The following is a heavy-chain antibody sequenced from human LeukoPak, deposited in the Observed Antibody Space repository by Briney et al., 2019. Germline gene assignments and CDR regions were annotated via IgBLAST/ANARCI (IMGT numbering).Heavy chain of an antibody. Sequence: GASVKVSCKASGHTFTSYGISWVQQAPGQGLEWMGWISAYNGNTNYAQKLQGRVTMTTDTSTSTAYMELRSLRSDDTAVYYCARDHKKRSSGWGYYYYYGMDVWGKGTTVTVSS. CDR1: GHTFTSYG. CDR3: ARDHKKRSSGWGYYYYYGMDV. CDR2: ISAYNGNT. V-gene: IGHV1-18*04. D-gene: IGHD6-19*01. J-gene: IGHJ6*04.